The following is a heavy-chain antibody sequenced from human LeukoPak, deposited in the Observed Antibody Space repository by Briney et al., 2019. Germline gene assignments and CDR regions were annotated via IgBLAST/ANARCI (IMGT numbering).Heavy chain of an antibody. CDR3: ARPHCTNCVSGAFDI. CDR1: GGSISSSSYY. J-gene: IGHJ3*02. D-gene: IGHD2-8*01. V-gene: IGHV4-39*01. CDR2: IYYSGST. Sequence: ASETLSLTCTVSGGSISSSSYYWGWIRQPPGKGLVWIGSIYYSGSTYYNPSLKSRVTISVDTSKNQFSLKLSSVTAADTAVYYCARPHCTNCVSGAFDIWGQGTMVTVSS.